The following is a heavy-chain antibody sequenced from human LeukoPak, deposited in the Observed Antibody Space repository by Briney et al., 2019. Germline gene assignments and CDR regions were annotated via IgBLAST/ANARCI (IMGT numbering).Heavy chain of an antibody. Sequence: GGSLRLSCAASGFSFANSVISWIRQAPGKGPEWVSAISGSGDRTDYADSVRGRFTISRDNFKSTLYLQMNSLRVEDTAIYYCAIREPIGYWGQGSLVTVSP. V-gene: IGHV3-23*01. CDR1: GFSFANSV. D-gene: IGHD6-13*01. J-gene: IGHJ4*02. CDR3: AIREPIGY. CDR2: ISGSGDRT.